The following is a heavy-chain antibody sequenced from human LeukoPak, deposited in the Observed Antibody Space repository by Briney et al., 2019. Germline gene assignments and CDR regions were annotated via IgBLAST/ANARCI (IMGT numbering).Heavy chain of an antibody. J-gene: IGHJ4*02. CDR2: IWYDGSNK. CDR1: GFTFSTYG. CDR3: AKVPNPTYCGGDCYPDY. V-gene: IGHV3-33*06. Sequence: GRSLRLSCAASGFTFSTYGMHWVRQAPGKGLEWVAVIWYDGSNKYYPDSVKGRFTISRDNSKNTLYLQVNSLRAEDTAVYYCAKVPNPTYCGGDCYPDYWGQGTLVTVSS. D-gene: IGHD2-21*02.